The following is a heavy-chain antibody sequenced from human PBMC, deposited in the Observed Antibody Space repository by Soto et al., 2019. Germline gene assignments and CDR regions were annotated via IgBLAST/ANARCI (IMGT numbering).Heavy chain of an antibody. CDR2: ITSSGST. CDR1: GGSFSDPY. CDR3: ARGRPAIATRWFDS. Sequence: PSETLSLTCAAFGGSFSDPYWSWIRQSPGKGLEWIGEITSSGSTYYNPSLKSRVTISGDTSKNQFSLEVKSVTAADTAVYYCARGRPAIATRWFDSWGQGILVTVSS. D-gene: IGHD1-1*01. J-gene: IGHJ5*01. V-gene: IGHV4-34*01.